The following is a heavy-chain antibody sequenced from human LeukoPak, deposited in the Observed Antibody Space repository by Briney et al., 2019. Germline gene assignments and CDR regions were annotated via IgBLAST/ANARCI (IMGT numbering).Heavy chain of an antibody. V-gene: IGHV4-59*08. Sequence: SETLSLTCTVSGGSISSYYWSWIRQPPGKGLEWIGYIYYSGSTNYNPSLKSRVTISVDTSKHQFSLKLSSVTAADTAVYYCARLTISSWYDFEYWGQGTLVTVSS. CDR3: ARLTISSWYDFEY. CDR2: IYYSGST. CDR1: GGSISSYY. D-gene: IGHD6-13*01. J-gene: IGHJ4*02.